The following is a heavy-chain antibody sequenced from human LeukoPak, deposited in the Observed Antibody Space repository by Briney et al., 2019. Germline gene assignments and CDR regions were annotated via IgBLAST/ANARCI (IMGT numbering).Heavy chain of an antibody. V-gene: IGHV1-24*01. Sequence: HWASVKVSCKVSGYTLTELSMHWVRQAPGKGLEWMGGFDPEDGETIYAQKFQGRVTMTEDTSTDTAYMERSSLRSEDTAVYYCAGFWSGYYFNWGQGTLVTVSS. J-gene: IGHJ4*02. D-gene: IGHD3-3*01. CDR3: AGFWSGYYFN. CDR2: FDPEDGET. CDR1: GYTLTELS.